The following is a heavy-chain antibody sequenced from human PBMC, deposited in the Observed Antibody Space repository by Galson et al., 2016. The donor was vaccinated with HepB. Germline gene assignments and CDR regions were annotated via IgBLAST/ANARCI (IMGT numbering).Heavy chain of an antibody. D-gene: IGHD3-22*01. CDR2: IDISGSII. CDR1: GFTFSNCA. CDR3: ARDASYSDSSGYFHNYYYGMDV. J-gene: IGHJ6*02. Sequence: SLRLSCATSGFTFSNCAMHWVRQAPGKGLEWVSYIDISGSIIYYADSVKGRFTISRDNAKNSLYLQMNSLRAEDTAVYYCARDASYSDSSGYFHNYYYGMDVWGQGTTVTVSS. V-gene: IGHV3-48*03.